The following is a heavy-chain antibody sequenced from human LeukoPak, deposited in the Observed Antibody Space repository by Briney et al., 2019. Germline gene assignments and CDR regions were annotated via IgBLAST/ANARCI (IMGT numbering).Heavy chain of an antibody. CDR1: GYTFTDYY. J-gene: IGHJ4*02. V-gene: IGHV1-2*02. Sequence: GASVKVSCKASGYTFTDYYIHWLRQAPGQGLEWMGWINPNSGATKYAQIFQGRVTATRDTSISTAYMELSRLTSDDTAVYYCAREAQHLFWGQGTLVTVSS. CDR2: INPNSGAT. CDR3: AREAQHLF.